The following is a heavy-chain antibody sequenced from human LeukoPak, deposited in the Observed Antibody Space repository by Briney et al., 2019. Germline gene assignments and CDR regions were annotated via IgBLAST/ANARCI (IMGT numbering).Heavy chain of an antibody. J-gene: IGHJ3*02. D-gene: IGHD1-26*01. CDR1: GGTFSSYA. CDR2: INTNTGNP. V-gene: IGHV7-4-1*02. CDR3: ARAKLLEGVAFDI. Sequence: ASVKVSCKASGGTFSSYAISWVRQAPGQGLEWMGWINTNTGNPTYAQGFTGRFVFSLDTSVSTAYLQISSLKAEDTAVYYCARAKLLEGVAFDIWGQGTMVTVSS.